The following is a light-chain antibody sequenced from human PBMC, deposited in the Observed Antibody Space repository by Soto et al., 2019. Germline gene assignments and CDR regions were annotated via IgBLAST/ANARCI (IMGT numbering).Light chain of an antibody. Sequence: EIVLTQSPGTLSLSPGERATLSCRASQSVSSSYLAWYQQKPGQAPRLLIYGASIRATGIPDRFSGSGSGTDFTLTISRLEPADFAVYYCQQYDSSPLTFGGGTKVEIK. CDR3: QQYDSSPLT. CDR1: QSVSSSY. V-gene: IGKV3-20*01. CDR2: GAS. J-gene: IGKJ4*01.